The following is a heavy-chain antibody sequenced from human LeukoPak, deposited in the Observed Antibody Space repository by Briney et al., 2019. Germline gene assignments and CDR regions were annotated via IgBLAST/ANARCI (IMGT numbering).Heavy chain of an antibody. CDR1: GYSFTTYW. J-gene: IGHJ4*02. D-gene: IGHD5-18*01. Sequence: GESLKISCKGSGYSFTTYWIGWVLQMPGKGLEWMGIIYPADSDSRYSPSFQGQVTISADKSISTAYLQWSSLKASDTAMYYCAIEYSYRSIFDYWGQGTLVTVSS. V-gene: IGHV5-51*01. CDR2: IYPADSDS. CDR3: AIEYSYRSIFDY.